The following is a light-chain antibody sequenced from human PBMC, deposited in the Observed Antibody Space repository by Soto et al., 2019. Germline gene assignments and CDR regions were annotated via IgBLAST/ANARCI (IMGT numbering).Light chain of an antibody. CDR3: GSYTTSSTLV. J-gene: IGLJ1*01. CDR2: DVS. CDR1: SSDVGGYNY. V-gene: IGLV2-14*03. Sequence: QAVVTQPASVSGSPGQSITISCTGTSSDVGGYNYVSWYQQHPVKAPKLLIYDVSDRPSGVSIRFSGSKSGNTASLTISGLQAEDEADYYCGSYTTSSTLVFGTGTKLTVL.